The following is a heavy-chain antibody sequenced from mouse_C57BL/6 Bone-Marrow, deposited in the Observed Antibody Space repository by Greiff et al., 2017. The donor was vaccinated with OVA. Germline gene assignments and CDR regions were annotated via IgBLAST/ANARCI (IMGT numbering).Heavy chain of an antibody. J-gene: IGHJ4*01. CDR3: ARGDIGSSFYAMDY. Sequence: VQLQQSVAELVRPGASVKLSCTASGFNIKNTYMHWVKQRPEQGLEWIGRIDPANDNTKYAPKFQGKATMTADTSSNTAYLQLRSLSSENTAVYGGARGDIGSSFYAMDYWGQGTSVTVSS. D-gene: IGHD1-1*01. V-gene: IGHV14-3*01. CDR1: GFNIKNTY. CDR2: IDPANDNT.